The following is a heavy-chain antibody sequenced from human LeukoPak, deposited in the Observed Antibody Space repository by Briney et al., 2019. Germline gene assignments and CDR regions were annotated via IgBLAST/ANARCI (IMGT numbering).Heavy chain of an antibody. D-gene: IGHD1-7*01. CDR3: ARRWNYGRNYYIDV. CDR2: INDSGRT. V-gene: IGHV4-34*01. Sequence: AETLSLTCAVYGGSFSNYYWSWIRQPPGKGLEWIGEINDSGRTNYNPSLMSRVTVSVETSQKQFSLRLTSVTATDTAVYYCARRWNYGRNYYIDVWGKGGTVSVSS. CDR1: GGSFSNYY. J-gene: IGHJ6*03.